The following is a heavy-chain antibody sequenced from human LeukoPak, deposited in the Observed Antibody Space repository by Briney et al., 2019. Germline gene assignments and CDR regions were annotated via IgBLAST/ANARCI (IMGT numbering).Heavy chain of an antibody. CDR1: GFTFSSYG. CDR3: AGEGGNGPSGGYGMDV. J-gene: IGHJ6*02. D-gene: IGHD2-15*01. CDR2: ISYDGSNK. V-gene: IGHV3-30*03. Sequence: GRSLRLSCAASGFTFSSYGMHWVRQAPGKGLEWVAVISYDGSNKYYADSVKGRFTISRDNSKNTLYLQMNSLRAEDTAVYYCAGEGGNGPSGGYGMDVWGQGTTVTVSS.